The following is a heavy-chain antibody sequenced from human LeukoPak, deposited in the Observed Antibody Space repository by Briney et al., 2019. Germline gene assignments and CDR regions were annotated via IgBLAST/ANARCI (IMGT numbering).Heavy chain of an antibody. V-gene: IGHV1-46*03. J-gene: IGHJ4*02. D-gene: IGHD3-10*01. CDR3: AGGGLWFGDPGPIDY. CDR1: GYTFTSQY. CDR2: INPSGGST. Sequence: ASVKVSCKASGYTFTSQYMYWVRQAPGQGLEWMGIINPSGGSTSYAQKFQGRVTMTRDTSTSTVYMELSSLRSEDTAVYYCAGGGLWFGDPGPIDYWGQGTLVTVSS.